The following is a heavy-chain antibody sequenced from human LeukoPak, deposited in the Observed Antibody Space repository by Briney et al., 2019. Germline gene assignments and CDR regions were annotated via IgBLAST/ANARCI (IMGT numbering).Heavy chain of an antibody. CDR1: GGSISDSSYH. CDR2: IYYSGTT. V-gene: IGHV4-39*01. CDR3: AREVASSVHY. Sequence: SETLSLTCTVSGGSISDSSYHWGWIRQPPGKGLEWIGSIYYSGTTYYRPSFKSRVTISVDTSKNQFSLKLTSVTAADTAVYYCAREVASSVHYWGQGTLVTVSS. D-gene: IGHD3-10*01. J-gene: IGHJ4*02.